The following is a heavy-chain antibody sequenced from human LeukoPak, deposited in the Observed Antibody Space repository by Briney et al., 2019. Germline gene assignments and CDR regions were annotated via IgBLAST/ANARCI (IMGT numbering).Heavy chain of an antibody. CDR2: ISGSGGNT. D-gene: IGHD4-11*01. J-gene: IGHJ4*02. Sequence: PGGSLRPSCAASGFTFSSYAMSWVRQAPGKGLEWVSAISGSGGNTYYADSVKGRFTISRDNSKNTLYLQMNSLRAEDTAIYYCAKGNYGYYFDYWGQGTLVTVSS. CDR3: AKGNYGYYFDY. V-gene: IGHV3-23*01. CDR1: GFTFSSYA.